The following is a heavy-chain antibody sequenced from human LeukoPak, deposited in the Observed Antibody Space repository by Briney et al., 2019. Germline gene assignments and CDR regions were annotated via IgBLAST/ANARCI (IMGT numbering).Heavy chain of an antibody. CDR2: INSDGTNT. J-gene: IGHJ5*02. D-gene: IGHD6-13*01. Sequence: GGSLRLSCAASGFTFTNSWMHWVRQAPGKGLVWVSHINSDGTNTTYADSVKGRFTISRDNAKTTLYLQMNSLRAEDTAVYYCARGGSSRYTITSWGQGALVTVSS. V-gene: IGHV3-74*01. CDR1: GFTFTNSW. CDR3: ARGGSSRYTITS.